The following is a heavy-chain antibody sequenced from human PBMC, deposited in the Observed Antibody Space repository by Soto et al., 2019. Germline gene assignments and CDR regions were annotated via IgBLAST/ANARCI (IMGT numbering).Heavy chain of an antibody. Sequence: ASETLSLTCAVSGYSISSGYYWGWIRQPPGKGLEWIGSIYHSGSTYYNPSLKSRVTISVDTSKNQFSLKLSSVTAADTAVYYCARSPPRGGATIFGVVRGLYYYYGMDVWGQGTTVTVSS. CDR2: IYHSGST. CDR1: GYSISSGYY. J-gene: IGHJ6*02. D-gene: IGHD3-3*01. V-gene: IGHV4-38-2*01. CDR3: ARSPPRGGATIFGVVRGLYYYYGMDV.